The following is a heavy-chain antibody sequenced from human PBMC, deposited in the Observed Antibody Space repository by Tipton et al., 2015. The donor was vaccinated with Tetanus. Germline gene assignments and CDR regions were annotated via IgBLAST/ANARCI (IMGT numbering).Heavy chain of an antibody. J-gene: IGHJ4*02. CDR3: ARTYGSGSYYPEYYFDY. Sequence: SLRLSCAASGFTFSSYSMNWVRQAPGKGLEWVSYISSSSSTIYYADSVKGRFTISRDNAKNSLYLQMNSLRDEDTAVYYCARTYGSGSYYPEYYFDYWGQGTLVTVSS. CDR1: GFTFSSYS. V-gene: IGHV3-48*02. D-gene: IGHD3-10*01. CDR2: ISSSSSTI.